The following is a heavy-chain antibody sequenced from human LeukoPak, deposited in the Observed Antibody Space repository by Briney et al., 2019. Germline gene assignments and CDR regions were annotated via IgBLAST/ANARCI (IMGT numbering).Heavy chain of an antibody. Sequence: GGSLRLSCAASGFTFSSYIMNWVRQAPGKVLEWVSSISSASSYIYYTDSVKGRFTISRDDAKNSLYLQMNSLRAEDTAVYYCARGDASGGSYSFYWGQGALVTVSS. CDR2: ISSASSYI. V-gene: IGHV3-21*01. J-gene: IGHJ4*02. D-gene: IGHD1-26*01. CDR1: GFTFSSYI. CDR3: ARGDASGGSYSFY.